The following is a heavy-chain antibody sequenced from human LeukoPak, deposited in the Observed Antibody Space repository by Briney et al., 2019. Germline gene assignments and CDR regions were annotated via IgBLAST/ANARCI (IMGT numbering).Heavy chain of an antibody. Sequence: GESLKISCNGSHYTFTNYWIGWVRQVPGRGLEWMGIIYPIDSDTKYSPSFQGQVTISADRSINTAYLQWTSLQASDTGIFYCAGRRISLFGFFLGSGTFDLWGQGTLVTVSS. CDR1: HYTFTNYW. CDR3: AGRRISLFGFFLGSGTFDL. CDR2: IYPIDSDT. J-gene: IGHJ3*01. V-gene: IGHV5-51*01. D-gene: IGHD3-3*01.